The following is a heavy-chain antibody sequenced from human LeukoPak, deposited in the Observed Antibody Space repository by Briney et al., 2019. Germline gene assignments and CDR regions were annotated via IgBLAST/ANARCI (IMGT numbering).Heavy chain of an antibody. Sequence: PSETLSLTCTVSGGSISSGDYYWSWIRQPPGKGLEWIGYIYYSGSTYYNPSLKSRVTISVDTSKNQFSLKLSSVTAAGTAVYYSARSRYGPWFDPWGQGTLVTVSS. J-gene: IGHJ5*02. V-gene: IGHV4-30-4*01. D-gene: IGHD4-17*01. CDR3: ARSRYGPWFDP. CDR1: GGSISSGDYY. CDR2: IYYSGST.